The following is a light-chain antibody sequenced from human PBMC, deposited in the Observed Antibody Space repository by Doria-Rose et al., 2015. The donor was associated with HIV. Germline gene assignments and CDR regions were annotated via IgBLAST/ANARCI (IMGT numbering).Light chain of an antibody. CDR3: HQYGTSWT. CDR1: QSFSSTY. CDR2: DGS. V-gene: IGKV3-20*01. Sequence: EIVLTQSPGTLSLSPGERATLSCRASQSFSSTYLAWYQQKPGQAPSLLIYDGSTRATGIPDRFGASGSGTDFTPTINRLEPEDFALYYCHQYGTSWTFGQGTKVEI. J-gene: IGKJ1*01.